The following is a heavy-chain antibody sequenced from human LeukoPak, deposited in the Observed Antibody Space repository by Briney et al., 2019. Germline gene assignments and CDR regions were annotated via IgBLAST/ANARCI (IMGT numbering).Heavy chain of an antibody. CDR1: GFTISSYA. D-gene: IGHD2-8*01. CDR2: ISGSGGST. V-gene: IGHV3-23*01. CDR3: ANTNRDDPRFSVYFDY. J-gene: IGHJ4*02. Sequence: PAGTLRLSCAASGFTISSYAMSWVRQAPGKGLEWVSSISGSGGSTYYADSVKGRFTISRDNSKHTLYLQMNSLRAEDTAVYYCANTNRDDPRFSVYFDYWGQGTLVTVSS.